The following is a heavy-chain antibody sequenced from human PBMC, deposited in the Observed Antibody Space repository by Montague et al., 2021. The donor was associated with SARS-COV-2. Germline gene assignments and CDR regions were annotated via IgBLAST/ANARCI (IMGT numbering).Heavy chain of an antibody. CDR3: ARGLPVTTLFYYFGTDV. Sequence: SETLSLTCAVYGGSFSGNYWSWIRRPPGKGLEWIGEINHYGSTNYDPSLKSRVTMSVDTSKNQFSLKLSSVTAADTAVYYCARGLPVTTLFYYFGTDVWGQGTTVTVSS. CDR2: INHYGST. D-gene: IGHD4-11*01. V-gene: IGHV4-34*01. J-gene: IGHJ6*02. CDR1: GGSFSGNY.